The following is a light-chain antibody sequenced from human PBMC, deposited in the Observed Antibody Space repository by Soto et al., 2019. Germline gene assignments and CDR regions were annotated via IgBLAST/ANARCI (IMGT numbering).Light chain of an antibody. Sequence: DIQLIQSPSTLSASVGDRVTIKCRASETILKFLAWYQQRSGSAPSLLIYAASDLESGVPSRFSGSGSGTEFTLTIDNLQPDDFATYYCHRYNTGSIIFGGGTKVDVK. CDR1: ETILKF. V-gene: IGKV1-5*01. CDR2: AAS. J-gene: IGKJ4*01. CDR3: HRYNTGSII.